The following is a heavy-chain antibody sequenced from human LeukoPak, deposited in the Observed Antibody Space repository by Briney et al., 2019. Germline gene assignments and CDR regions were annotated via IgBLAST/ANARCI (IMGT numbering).Heavy chain of an antibody. CDR2: IYHSGST. CDR1: GGSISSGGYY. Sequence: SETLSLTCTVSGGSISSGGYYWSWIRQPPGKGLEWIGYIYHSGSTYYNPSLKSRVTISVDRSKNQFSLKLSSVTAADTAVYYCASHGNIVPAAPYYFDYWGQGTLVTVSS. J-gene: IGHJ4*02. V-gene: IGHV4-30-2*01. D-gene: IGHD2-2*01. CDR3: ASHGNIVPAAPYYFDY.